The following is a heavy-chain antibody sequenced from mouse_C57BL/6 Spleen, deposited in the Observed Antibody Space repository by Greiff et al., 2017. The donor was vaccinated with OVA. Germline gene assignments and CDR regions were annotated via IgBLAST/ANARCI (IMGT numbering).Heavy chain of an antibody. Sequence: EVQLQQSGAELVRPGASVKLSCTASGFNFKDDYMHWVKQRPEQGLEWIGWIDPENGDTEYASKFQGKATITADTSSNTAYLQLSSLTSEDTAVYYCTTYSNLHVDYWGRGTTLTVST. CDR2: IDPENGDT. V-gene: IGHV14-4*01. CDR1: GFNFKDDY. J-gene: IGHJ2*01. CDR3: TTYSNLHVDY. D-gene: IGHD2-5*01.